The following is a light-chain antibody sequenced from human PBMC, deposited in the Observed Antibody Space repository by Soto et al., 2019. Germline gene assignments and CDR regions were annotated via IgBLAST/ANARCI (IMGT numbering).Light chain of an antibody. CDR2: GAS. J-gene: IGKJ1*01. V-gene: IGKV3-15*01. Sequence: EIVLTQSPASLSASPGERVTLSCRASQNIRSSLAWYQQKPGQAPRLLIYGASTRATGLPARFIGSGSGTEFTLTISSLQSEDLAVYYCQHYNNWPPWPFGQVTKVDIK. CDR1: QNIRSS. CDR3: QHYNNWPPWP.